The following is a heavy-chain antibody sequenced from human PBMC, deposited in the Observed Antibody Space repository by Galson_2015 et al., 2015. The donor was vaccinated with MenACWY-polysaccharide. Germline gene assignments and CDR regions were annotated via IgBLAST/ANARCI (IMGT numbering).Heavy chain of an antibody. CDR3: ACEGFCRSGTIYFYDY. CDR2: MSRTATT. J-gene: IGHJ4*02. CDR1: GFAFSNYG. V-gene: IGHV3-23*01. D-gene: IGHD2-2*01. Sequence: SLRLSCAASGFAFSNYGMAWVRQAPGEGLEWVSAMSRTATTDYSASVKDRFIISRDNSKNTLYLQMNSLRVEDTAVYYCACEGFCRSGTIYFYDYWGQGTLVTVSS.